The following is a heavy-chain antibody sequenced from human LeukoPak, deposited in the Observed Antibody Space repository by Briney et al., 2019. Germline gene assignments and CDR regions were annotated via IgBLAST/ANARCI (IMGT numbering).Heavy chain of an antibody. CDR2: ISGSGGST. J-gene: IGHJ4*02. D-gene: IGHD1-7*01. CDR3: AKATDWNYVRIFDY. Sequence: GGSLRLSCAASGFTFSSYALSWVRQAPGKGLEWVSAISGSGGSTYYADSVKGRFTISRDNSKNTLYLQMNSLRAEDTAVYYCAKATDWNYVRIFDYRGQGTLVTVSS. V-gene: IGHV3-23*01. CDR1: GFTFSSYA.